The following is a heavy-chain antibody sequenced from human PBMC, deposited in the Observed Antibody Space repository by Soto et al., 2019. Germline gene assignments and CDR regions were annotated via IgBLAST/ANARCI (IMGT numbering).Heavy chain of an antibody. Sequence: SETLSLTCPVSGGSISSYYWSWIRQPPGKGLEWIGYIYYSGSTNYNPSLKSRVTISVDTSKNQFSLKLSSVTAADTAVYYCASINLGELSLDYWGQGTLVTVSS. CDR2: IYYSGST. CDR1: GGSISSYY. CDR3: ASINLGELSLDY. D-gene: IGHD3-16*02. J-gene: IGHJ4*02. V-gene: IGHV4-59*01.